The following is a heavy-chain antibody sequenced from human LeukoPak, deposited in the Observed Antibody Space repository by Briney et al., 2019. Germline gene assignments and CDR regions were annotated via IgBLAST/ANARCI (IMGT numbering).Heavy chain of an antibody. CDR2: INPNSGGT. CDR1: GYTFTDYY. D-gene: IGHD2-2*01. V-gene: IGHV1-2*02. CDR3: AREGRGVPAAITDFDY. J-gene: IGHJ4*02. Sequence: ASVKVTCKASGYTFTDYYLHWVRQAPGQALEWMGWINPNSGGTNYVQKFQGRVTMTGDTTISTAYMELNRLRSDDTAVYYCAREGRGVPAAITDFDYWGQGTLVTVSS.